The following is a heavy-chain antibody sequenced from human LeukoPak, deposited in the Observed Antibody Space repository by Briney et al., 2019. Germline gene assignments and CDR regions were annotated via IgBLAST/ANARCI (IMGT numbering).Heavy chain of an antibody. CDR3: ASGTTRGDTAMVPPIFDY. D-gene: IGHD5-18*01. J-gene: IGHJ4*02. Sequence: VASVKVSCKASGGTFSSYAISWVRQAPGQGLEWMGRIIPILGIANYAQKFQGRVTITADKSTSTAYMELSSLRSEDTAVYYCASGTTRGDTAMVPPIFDYWGQGTLVTVSS. V-gene: IGHV1-69*04. CDR2: IIPILGIA. CDR1: GGTFSSYA.